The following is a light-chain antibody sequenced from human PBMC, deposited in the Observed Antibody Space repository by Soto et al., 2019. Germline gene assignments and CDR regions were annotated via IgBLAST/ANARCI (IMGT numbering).Light chain of an antibody. V-gene: IGKV3-20*01. Sequence: IVLTQSPGTLSLSPGERATLSCRASQSVSSSYLAWYQQKPGQAPRLLIYGASSRATGIPDRFSGSGSGTDFALTIIRLEPEDFAVYYCQQYGSSPYTFGQGTKLEIK. CDR2: GAS. CDR1: QSVSSSY. J-gene: IGKJ2*01. CDR3: QQYGSSPYT.